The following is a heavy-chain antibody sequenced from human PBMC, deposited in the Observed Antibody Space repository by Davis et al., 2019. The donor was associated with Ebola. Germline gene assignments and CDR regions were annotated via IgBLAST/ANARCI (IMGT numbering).Heavy chain of an antibody. V-gene: IGHV3-73*01. D-gene: IGHD6-6*01. CDR2: ISSKANSYAT. CDR3: ETSSSSGGDD. Sequence: GGSLRLSCVASGFILRGSSLHLVRQASGKGLEWVGRISSKANSYATAYAASVNGRFTISRDDSKNTAYLQMNSLKTEDTAVYYCETSSSSGGDDWGQGTLVTVSS. CDR1: GFILRGSS. J-gene: IGHJ4*02.